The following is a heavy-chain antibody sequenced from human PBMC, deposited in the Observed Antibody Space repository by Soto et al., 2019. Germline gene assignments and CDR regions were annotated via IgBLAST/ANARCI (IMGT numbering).Heavy chain of an antibody. J-gene: IGHJ4*02. CDR2: IRNKANSYTT. Sequence: GGSLRLSCAASGFIFSDHYMDWVRQAPGKGLEWVGRIRNKANSYTTEYAASVKGRFTISRDDSKNSLSLQMNSLETEDTAVYYCTRAPRYGRSYFFDSWGQGALVTVSS. D-gene: IGHD1-26*01. CDR1: GFIFSDHY. CDR3: TRAPRYGRSYFFDS. V-gene: IGHV3-72*01.